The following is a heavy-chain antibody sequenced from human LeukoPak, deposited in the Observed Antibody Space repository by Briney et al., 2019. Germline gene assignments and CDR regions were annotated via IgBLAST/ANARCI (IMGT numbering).Heavy chain of an antibody. J-gene: IGHJ5*02. D-gene: IGHD3-3*01. Sequence: SETLSLTCAVYGGSFSGYYWSWIRQPPGKGLEWIGEINHSGSTNYNPSLKSRVTISVDTSKNQFSLKLSPVTAADTAVYYCARGVDIWSGLNWFDPWGQGTLVTVSS. CDR3: ARGVDIWSGLNWFDP. V-gene: IGHV4-34*01. CDR2: INHSGST. CDR1: GGSFSGYY.